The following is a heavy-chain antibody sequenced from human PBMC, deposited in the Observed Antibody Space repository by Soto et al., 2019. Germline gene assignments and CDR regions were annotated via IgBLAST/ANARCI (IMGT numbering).Heavy chain of an antibody. Sequence: SETLSLTCTVSGGSISSGDYYWSWIRQPPGKGLEWIGYIYYSGSTYYNPSLKSRVTISVDTSKNQFSLKLSSVTAADTAVYYCARGYNWNYAGYYYYYGMDVWGQGTTVTVSS. CDR3: ARGYNWNYAGYYYYYGMDV. J-gene: IGHJ6*02. V-gene: IGHV4-30-4*01. D-gene: IGHD1-7*01. CDR1: GGSISSGDYY. CDR2: IYYSGST.